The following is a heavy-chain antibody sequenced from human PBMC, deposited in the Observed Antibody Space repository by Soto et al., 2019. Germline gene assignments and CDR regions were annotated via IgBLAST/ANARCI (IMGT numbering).Heavy chain of an antibody. CDR1: GGTFSSYA. CDR3: ARPDTAMVYRAFDI. D-gene: IGHD5-18*01. J-gene: IGHJ3*02. V-gene: IGHV1-69*13. Sequence: GASVKVSCKASGGTFSSYAISWVRQAPGQGLEWMGGIIPIFGTANYAQKFQGRVTITADESTSTAYMELSSLRSEDTAVYYCARPDTAMVYRAFDIWGQGTMVTVSS. CDR2: IIPIFGTA.